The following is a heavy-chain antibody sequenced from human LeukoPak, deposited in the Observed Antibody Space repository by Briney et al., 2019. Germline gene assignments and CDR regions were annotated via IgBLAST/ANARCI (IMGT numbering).Heavy chain of an antibody. D-gene: IGHD6-19*01. CDR2: IYYSGST. Sequence: SETLSLTCTVSGGSISSYYWSWIRQPPGKGLEWIGYIYYSGSTSYNPSLKSRVTISVDTSKNQFSLKLSSATAADTAVYYCARGRQSSGWYEDWFDPWGQGTLVTVSS. CDR3: ARGRQSSGWYEDWFDP. V-gene: IGHV4-59*01. J-gene: IGHJ5*02. CDR1: GGSISSYY.